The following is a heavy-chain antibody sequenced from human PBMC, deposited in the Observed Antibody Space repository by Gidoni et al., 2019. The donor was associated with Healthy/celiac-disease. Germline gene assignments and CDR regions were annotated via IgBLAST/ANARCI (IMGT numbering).Heavy chain of an antibody. CDR3: ARVVPAAMGYYYGMDV. V-gene: IGHV4-4*07. CDR1: GGSISSYY. J-gene: IGHJ6*02. Sequence: QVQLQESCPGLVKPSETLSLTCTVSGGSISSYYWSWIRQPAGKGLEWIGRIYTSGSTNYNPSLKRRVTMSVDTSKNQFSLKLSSVTAADTAVYYCARVVPAAMGYYYGMDVWGQGTTVTVSS. CDR2: IYTSGST. D-gene: IGHD2-2*01.